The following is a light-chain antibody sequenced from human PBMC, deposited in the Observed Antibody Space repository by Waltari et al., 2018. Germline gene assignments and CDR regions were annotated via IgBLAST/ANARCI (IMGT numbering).Light chain of an antibody. J-gene: IGLJ3*02. CDR1: AGAVSSGYF. CDR3: LLYYHGAWV. Sequence: QTAVTQEPSLTVSPGGTVTLTCASSAGAVSSGYFPNWFQQKPGQAPKALIYNIREKHSWTPARFSGSLLGGKAALTLSGVQPEDEAKYFCLLYYHGAWVLGGGTKLTVL. CDR2: NIR. V-gene: IGLV7-43*01.